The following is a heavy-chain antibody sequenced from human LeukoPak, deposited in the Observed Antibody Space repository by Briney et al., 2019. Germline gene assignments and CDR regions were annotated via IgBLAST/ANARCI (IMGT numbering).Heavy chain of an antibody. CDR3: ARRYRGPYDPFYFAH. D-gene: IGHD1-26*01. Sequence: SETLSLTCTVSGYSISSGYYWGWIRQPPGRGLEWIGNIYHSGTTYYNPSLRSRVTISLDSSKNQFSLKLSSVTAADTAVYYCARRYRGPYDPFYFAHWGQETWVTVSS. V-gene: IGHV4-38-2*02. CDR2: IYHSGTT. CDR1: GYSISSGYY. J-gene: IGHJ4*02.